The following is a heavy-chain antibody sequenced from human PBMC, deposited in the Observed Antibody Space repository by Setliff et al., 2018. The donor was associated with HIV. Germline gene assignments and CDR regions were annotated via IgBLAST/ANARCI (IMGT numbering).Heavy chain of an antibody. Sequence: SETLSLTCTVSGGSISSHYWSWIRQPPGKGLEWIGEIYHSGSTNYNPSLKSRVTISVDTSMDQFSLKLNSVTAADTAVYYCAAASSWDPLLDYWGQGTLVTVSS. CDR3: AAASSWDPLLDY. J-gene: IGHJ4*02. CDR1: GGSISSHY. V-gene: IGHV4-34*01. D-gene: IGHD6-13*01. CDR2: IYHSGST.